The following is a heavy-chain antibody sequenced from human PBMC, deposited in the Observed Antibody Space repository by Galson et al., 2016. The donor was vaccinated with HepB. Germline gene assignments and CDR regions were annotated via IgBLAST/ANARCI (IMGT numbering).Heavy chain of an antibody. V-gene: IGHV3-74*01. J-gene: IGHJ6*02. CDR2: LNRDGSST. CDR3: ARGMGDRYAMDV. CDR1: GFTFSGHW. D-gene: IGHD3-16*01. Sequence: SLRLSCAASGFTFSGHWMHWVRQAPGKGLEWVSRLNRDGSSTDYADSVKGRFTISRDNAKNPVYLQMNSLRAEDTALYYCARGMGDRYAMDVWGQGTTVTVSS.